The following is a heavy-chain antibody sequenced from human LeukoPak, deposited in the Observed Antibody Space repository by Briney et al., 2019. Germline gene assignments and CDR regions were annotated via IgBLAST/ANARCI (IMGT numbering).Heavy chain of an antibody. V-gene: IGHV4-59*11. D-gene: IGHD3-22*01. CDR2: IYYNGSS. CDR1: GDSISSHY. CDR3: ARPYDSSGYTNWLDP. J-gene: IGHJ5*02. Sequence: ESSETLSLTCTVSGDSISSHYWSWIRQPPGKGLEWIGYIYYNGSSKYNPSLKSRVTISVATSKNQFSLKLSSVTAADTAVYYSARPYDSSGYTNWLDPWGQGTLVTVSS.